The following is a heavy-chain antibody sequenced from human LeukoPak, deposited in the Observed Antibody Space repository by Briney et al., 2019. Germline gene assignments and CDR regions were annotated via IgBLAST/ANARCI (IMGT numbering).Heavy chain of an antibody. Sequence: GGSLRLSCAASGFTFSSYWMSWVRQAPGKGLEWVANIKQDGGEKYYVESVKGRFTISRDNVKNSLYLQMNSLRVEDTAVYYCARDRGRGYDLNELDYWGQGTLVTVSS. CDR2: IKQDGGEK. D-gene: IGHD5-12*01. CDR1: GFTFSSYW. J-gene: IGHJ4*02. CDR3: ARDRGRGYDLNELDY. V-gene: IGHV3-7*03.